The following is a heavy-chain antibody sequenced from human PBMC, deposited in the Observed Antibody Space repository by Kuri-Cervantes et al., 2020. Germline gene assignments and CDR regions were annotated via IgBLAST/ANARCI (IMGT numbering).Heavy chain of an antibody. V-gene: IGHV1-18*01. CDR2: ISAYNGNT. CDR1: GYTFTSYG. CDR3: ARISSSWYANY. D-gene: IGHD6-13*01. Sequence: ASVKVSCKASGYTFTSYGISWVRQAPGQGLEWMGWISAYNGNTNYAQKLQGRVTMTRDTSTSTVYMELSSLRSEDTAVYYCARISSSWYANYWGQGTPVTVSS. J-gene: IGHJ4*02.